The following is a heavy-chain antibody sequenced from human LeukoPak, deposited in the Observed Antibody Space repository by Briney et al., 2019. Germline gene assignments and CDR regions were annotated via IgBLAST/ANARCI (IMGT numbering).Heavy chain of an antibody. Sequence: GESLKISCKGSGYSFTSYWIGLVRQMPGKGLGWMGIIYPGDSDTRYTPSFQGQVTISADKSISTAYLQWSSLKASDTAMYYCARDSSGRAFDIWGQGTMVTVSS. CDR3: ARDSSGRAFDI. CDR1: GYSFTSYW. D-gene: IGHD3-22*01. V-gene: IGHV5-51*01. J-gene: IGHJ3*02. CDR2: IYPGDSDT.